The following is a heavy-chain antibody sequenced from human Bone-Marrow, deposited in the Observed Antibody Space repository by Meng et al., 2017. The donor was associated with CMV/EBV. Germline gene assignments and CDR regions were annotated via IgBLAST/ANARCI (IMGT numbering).Heavy chain of an antibody. D-gene: IGHD3-16*01. V-gene: IGHV1-46*01. J-gene: IGHJ6*02. CDR2: INPSGGST. CDR3: ASNVLGSYGMDV. CDR1: GYTFTSYY. Sequence: ASVKVSCKASGYTFTSYYMHWVRQAPGQGLEWMGIINPSGGSTSYAQKFQGRVTMTRDTSTSTVYMELSSLRSEDTAVYYSASNVLGSYGMDVWGQGTTVTVSS.